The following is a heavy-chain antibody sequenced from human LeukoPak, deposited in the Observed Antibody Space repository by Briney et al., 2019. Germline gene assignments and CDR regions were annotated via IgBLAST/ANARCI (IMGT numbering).Heavy chain of an antibody. D-gene: IGHD1-7*01. CDR2: INPSGGST. V-gene: IGHV1-46*01. J-gene: IGHJ6*02. Sequence: ASVKVSCKASGYTFTSYYMHWVRQAPGHGLEWMGIINPSGGSTSYAQKFQGRVTMTRDTTTSTVYMELSSLRSEDTAVYYCARDRSMYRRIIPNYYYYYYGMDVWGQGTTVTVSS. CDR1: GYTFTSYY. CDR3: ARDRSMYRRIIPNYYYYYYGMDV.